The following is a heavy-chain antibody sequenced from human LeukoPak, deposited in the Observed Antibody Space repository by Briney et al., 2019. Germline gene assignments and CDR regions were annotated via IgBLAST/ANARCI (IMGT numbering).Heavy chain of an antibody. V-gene: IGHV1-2*02. D-gene: IGHD1-26*01. Sequence: ASVKVSCKASGYTFTVYYMHWVRQAPGHGLEWMGWMNPNSGGTKYAQKFQGRVTMTRDTSISTAYMDLSSLTSDDTAVYYCARGTDSGSFLLGYWGQGTLVTVSS. CDR2: MNPNSGGT. J-gene: IGHJ4*02. CDR3: ARGTDSGSFLLGY. CDR1: GYTFTVYY.